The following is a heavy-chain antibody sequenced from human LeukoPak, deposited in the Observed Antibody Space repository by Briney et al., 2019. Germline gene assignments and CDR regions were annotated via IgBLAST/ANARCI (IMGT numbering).Heavy chain of an antibody. CDR2: ISYDGSNK. V-gene: IGHV3-30-3*01. CDR1: GFTFSSYA. J-gene: IGHJ3*02. Sequence: GGSLRLSCAASGFTFSSYAMHWVRQAPGKGLEWVAVISYDGSNKYYADSVKGRFTISRDNSKNTLYLQMNSLRAEDTAVYYCARGDWNAFDIWGQGTMVTVSS. D-gene: IGHD1-1*01. CDR3: ARGDWNAFDI.